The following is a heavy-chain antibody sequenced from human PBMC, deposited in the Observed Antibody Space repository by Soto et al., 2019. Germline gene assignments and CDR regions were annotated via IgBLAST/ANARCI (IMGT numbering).Heavy chain of an antibody. CDR1: GYTFTNYG. Sequence: QIQLVQSEGEVRQPGASVKVSCKTSGYTFTNYGVTWVRQAPGQGLGWMGWLNTYNGNTKYAQKLQGRVTMTTDTSTSTAYVELRSLRSDDTAVYYYARAQTPAESDFWGQGTLVTVSS. CDR3: ARAQTPAESDF. J-gene: IGHJ4*02. CDR2: LNTYNGNT. V-gene: IGHV1-18*01.